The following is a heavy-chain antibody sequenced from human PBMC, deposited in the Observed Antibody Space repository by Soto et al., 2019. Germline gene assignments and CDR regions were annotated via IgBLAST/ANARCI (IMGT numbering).Heavy chain of an antibody. CDR2: INVYNGNT. Sequence: QVQLVQSGGEVKKPGASVKVSCKASGYTFTNYGISWVRQAPGQGLEWMGWINVYNGNTKYAQKXKGRVTMTTDXXTXTXXMELRSLRSDDTAVYYCARGVGSGSYYNQYNWFDPWGQGTLVTVSS. D-gene: IGHD3-10*01. CDR1: GYTFTNYG. J-gene: IGHJ5*02. CDR3: ARGVGSGSYYNQYNWFDP. V-gene: IGHV1-18*01.